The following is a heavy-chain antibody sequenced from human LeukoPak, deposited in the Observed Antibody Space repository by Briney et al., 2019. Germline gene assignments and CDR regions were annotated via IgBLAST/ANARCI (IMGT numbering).Heavy chain of an antibody. J-gene: IGHJ6*02. CDR3: AKDRDTVRVFYYYGVDV. CDR1: GFTFGAYG. Sequence: GGSLRLSCAASGFTFGAYGMHWVRQAPGKGLEWVALISFDGRNKQYADSVKGRFTISRDGSRNTLYLQMNNLRAEDTAVYYCAKDRDTVRVFYYYGVDVWGQGTTVTVSS. D-gene: IGHD5-18*01. CDR2: ISFDGRNK. V-gene: IGHV3-30*18.